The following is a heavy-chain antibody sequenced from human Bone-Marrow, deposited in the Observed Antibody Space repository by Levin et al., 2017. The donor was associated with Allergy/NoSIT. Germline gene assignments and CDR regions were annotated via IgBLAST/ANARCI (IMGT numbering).Heavy chain of an antibody. J-gene: IGHJ4*02. V-gene: IGHV4-59*01. CDR3: ARSIAVSGPTELEFYFDY. CDR2: MFYSGNS. D-gene: IGHD6-19*01. CDR1: GASIRSYY. Sequence: SETLSLTCTVSGASIRSYYWSWIREFPGKGLQWIGYMFYSGNSKYNPSLKSRVSISVDTPNNQFSLRVTSLTAADTAVYYCARSIAVSGPTELEFYFDYWGQGTLFSVSS.